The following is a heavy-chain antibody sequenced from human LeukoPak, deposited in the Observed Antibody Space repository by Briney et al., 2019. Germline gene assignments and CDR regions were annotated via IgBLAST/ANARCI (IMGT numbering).Heavy chain of an antibody. V-gene: IGHV1-2*06. CDR1: GYTFTGYY. CDR2: INPNSGGT. D-gene: IGHD1-1*01. CDR3: AIFRNTGTTAFDY. J-gene: IGHJ4*02. Sequence: GASVKVSCKASGYTFTGYYMHWVRQAPGQGLEWMGRINPNSGGTNYAQKFQGRVTMTRDTSISTAYMELSSLRSEDTAVYYCAIFRNTGTTAFDYWGQGTLVTVSS.